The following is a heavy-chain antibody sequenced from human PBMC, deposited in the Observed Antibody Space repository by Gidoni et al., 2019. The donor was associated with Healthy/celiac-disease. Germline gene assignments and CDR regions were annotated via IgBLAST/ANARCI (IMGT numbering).Heavy chain of an antibody. Sequence: EVQLVESGGGLVQPGGSLSLSCAASGFTFSSYWRHWVRQAPGKGLVWVSRINSDGSSTSYADSVKGRFTISRDNAKNTLYLQMNSLRAEDTAVYYCARAVTVYRHYYYMDVWGKGTTVTVSS. CDR2: INSDGSST. CDR1: GFTFSSYW. V-gene: IGHV3-74*01. J-gene: IGHJ6*03. D-gene: IGHD4-17*01. CDR3: ARAVTVYRHYYYMDV.